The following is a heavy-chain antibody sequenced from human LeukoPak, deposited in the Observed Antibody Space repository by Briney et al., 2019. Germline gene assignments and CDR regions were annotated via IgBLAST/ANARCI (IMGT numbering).Heavy chain of an antibody. Sequence: ASVKVSCKASGYTFTSYYMHWVRQAPGQGLEWMGIINPSGGSTSCAQKFQGRVTVTRDTSTSTVYMELSSLRSEDTAVYYCARESGYTTAFDYWGQGTLVTVSS. CDR3: ARESGYTTAFDY. CDR1: GYTFTSYY. V-gene: IGHV1-46*01. CDR2: INPSGGST. J-gene: IGHJ4*02. D-gene: IGHD3-16*02.